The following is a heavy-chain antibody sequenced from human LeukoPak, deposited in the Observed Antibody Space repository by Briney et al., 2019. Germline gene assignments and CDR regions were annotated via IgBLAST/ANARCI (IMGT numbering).Heavy chain of an antibody. D-gene: IGHD2-21*01. Sequence: SQTLSLTCTVSGGSISSGGYYWSWIRQHPGKGLEWIGYIFYSGSTYYNPSLKSRITMSVDTSKNQFSLKLSSVTAADTAVYYCARDAGYIVANWFDPWGQGTLVTVSS. CDR3: ARDAGYIVANWFDP. CDR2: IFYSGST. J-gene: IGHJ5*02. V-gene: IGHV4-31*03. CDR1: GGSISSGGYY.